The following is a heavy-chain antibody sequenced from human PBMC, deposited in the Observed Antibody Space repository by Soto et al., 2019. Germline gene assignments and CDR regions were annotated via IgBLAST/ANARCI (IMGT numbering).Heavy chain of an antibody. D-gene: IGHD3-10*01. CDR2: IYYSGGT. CDR3: ARAPDYYGSGRHFDY. CDR1: GGSISSYY. Sequence: QVQLQESGPGLVKPSETLSLTCTVSGGSISSYYWSWIRQPPGKGLEWIGYIYYSGGTNYNPSLKSRVTISVDTSKNQFSLKLSSVTAADTAVYYCARAPDYYGSGRHFDYWGQGTLVTVSS. J-gene: IGHJ4*02. V-gene: IGHV4-59*01.